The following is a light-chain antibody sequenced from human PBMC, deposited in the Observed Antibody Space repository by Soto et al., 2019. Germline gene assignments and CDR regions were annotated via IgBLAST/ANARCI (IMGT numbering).Light chain of an antibody. CDR2: DVS. J-gene: IGLJ2*01. CDR3: SSYTSSTHVV. CDR1: SSDVGGYNY. Sequence: QSALTQPASVSGSPGQSITISCTGTSSDVGGYNYVSWYQQHPGKAPKLMIYDVSNRPSGVSNRFSGSKSGNTASLTISGLQAEDDADYYCSSYTSSTHVVFGGGTQLTVL. V-gene: IGLV2-14*01.